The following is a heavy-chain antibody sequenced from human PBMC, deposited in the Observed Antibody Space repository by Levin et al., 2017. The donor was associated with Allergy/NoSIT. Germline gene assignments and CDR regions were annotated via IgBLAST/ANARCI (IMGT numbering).Heavy chain of an antibody. CDR2: IINSGVGT. CDR1: GFTFNNYA. D-gene: IGHD6-19*01. V-gene: IGHV3-23*01. J-gene: IGHJ4*02. CDR3: AKDAIRGSDQPYYFDY. Sequence: PGGSLRLSCAASGFTFNNYAMSWVRQAPGMGLEWVSAIINSGVGTYYADSVKGRFTISRDNSKNTMYLQMNSLRAEDTAVYFCAKDAIRGSDQPYYFDYWGQGTLVTASS.